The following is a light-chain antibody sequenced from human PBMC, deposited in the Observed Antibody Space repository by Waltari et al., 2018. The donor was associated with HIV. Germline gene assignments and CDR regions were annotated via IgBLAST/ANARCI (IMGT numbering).Light chain of an antibody. Sequence: QSALTQPPSASGSPGQSVTISCTGTSNDIGGYTSVSWYQQHPGKAPKVIIYEVTKRPSGVPDRFFGSKSGNTASLTVSGLQAEDEADYYCCSFAGSNIYVVFGGGTKLTVL. CDR3: CSFAGSNIYVV. V-gene: IGLV2-8*01. CDR1: SNDIGGYTS. J-gene: IGLJ2*01. CDR2: EVT.